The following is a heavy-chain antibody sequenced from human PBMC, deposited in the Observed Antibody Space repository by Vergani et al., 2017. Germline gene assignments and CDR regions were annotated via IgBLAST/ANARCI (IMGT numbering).Heavy chain of an antibody. CDR1: GYTLTELS. Sequence: QVQLVQSGAEVKKPGASVKVSCKVSGYTLTELSMHWVRQAPGKGLEWMGGFDPEDGETIYAQKFQGRVTITEDTSTDTAYMELSSLRSEDTAVYYCATDANHSPRDYYYYSMDVWGKGTTVTVSS. CDR2: FDPEDGET. J-gene: IGHJ6*03. CDR3: ATDANHSPRDYYYYSMDV. D-gene: IGHD1-14*01. V-gene: IGHV1-24*01.